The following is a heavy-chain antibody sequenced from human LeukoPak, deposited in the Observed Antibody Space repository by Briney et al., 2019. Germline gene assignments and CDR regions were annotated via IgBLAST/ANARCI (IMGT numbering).Heavy chain of an antibody. D-gene: IGHD3-9*01. V-gene: IGHV3-23*01. Sequence: PGGSLRLSCAASGFTFSDSAMSWVRQASGRGLEWVSLISASGGNSYYADSVKGRFTVSRDSSKNTLHLQMNSLRAEDTAVYYCARYIELSCWGQGTLVTVSS. CDR1: GFTFSDSA. CDR2: ISASGGNS. J-gene: IGHJ4*02. CDR3: ARYIELSC.